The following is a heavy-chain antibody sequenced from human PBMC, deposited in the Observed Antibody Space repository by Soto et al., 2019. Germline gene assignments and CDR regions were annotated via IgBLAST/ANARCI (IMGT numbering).Heavy chain of an antibody. D-gene: IGHD2-21*02. V-gene: IGHV4-30-4*01. CDR1: GGSISRGDYY. J-gene: IGHJ5*02. Sequence: SETLSLTCTVSGGSISRGDYYWSWIRQPPGKGLEWIGYIYYSGSTYYSPSLKSRVTISVDTSKNQFSLKLSSVTAADTAVYYCARAMVVTQNWFDPWGQGTLVTVSS. CDR3: ARAMVVTQNWFDP. CDR2: IYYSGST.